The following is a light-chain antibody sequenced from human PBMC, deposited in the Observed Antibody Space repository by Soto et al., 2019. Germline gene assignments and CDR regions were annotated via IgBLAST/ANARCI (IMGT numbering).Light chain of an antibody. J-gene: IGLJ3*02. CDR3: SSHTSSSTVV. CDR2: DVT. V-gene: IGLV2-14*01. Sequence: QSALTQPASVSGSPGQSATISCSGSSSDVGAYNYVSWYQRHPGKAPKLMIYDVTNRPSGVSNRFSGSKSGNTASLTISGLQDEDEADYFCSSHTSSSTVVFGGGTKVTVL. CDR1: SSDVGAYNY.